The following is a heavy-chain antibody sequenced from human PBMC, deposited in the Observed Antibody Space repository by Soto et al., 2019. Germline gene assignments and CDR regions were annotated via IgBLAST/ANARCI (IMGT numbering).Heavy chain of an antibody. D-gene: IGHD2-15*01. CDR1: GFTFSSYG. V-gene: IGHV3-30*18. CDR3: AKHGPYTVVNDGIDY. J-gene: IGHJ4*02. CDR2: ISYDGSNK. Sequence: QVQLVESGGGVVQPGRSLRLSCAASGFTFSSYGMHWVRQAPGKGLEWVAVISYDGSNKYYADSVKGRFTISRDNSKNTLYLQMNSLRAEDTAVYYCAKHGPYTVVNDGIDYWGQGTLVTVSS.